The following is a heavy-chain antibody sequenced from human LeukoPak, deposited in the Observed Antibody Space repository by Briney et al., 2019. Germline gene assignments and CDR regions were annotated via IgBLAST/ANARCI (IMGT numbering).Heavy chain of an antibody. CDR3: ARDCSTTSCYETGWFDP. J-gene: IGHJ5*02. V-gene: IGHV4-4*07. CDR2: IHTSGST. D-gene: IGHD2-2*01. CDR1: GVSISSYY. Sequence: PSETLSLTCTVSGVSISSYYWSWIRQPAGKGLEWIGRIHTSGSTNYNPSLKSRVTISVDTSKNQFSLKLSSVTAADTAMYYCARDCSTTSCYETGWFDPWGQGTLVTVSS.